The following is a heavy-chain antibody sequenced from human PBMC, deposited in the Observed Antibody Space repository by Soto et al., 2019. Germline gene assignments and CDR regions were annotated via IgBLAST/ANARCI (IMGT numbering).Heavy chain of an antibody. Sequence: QLQLQESGPGLVKPSGTLSLTCTVSGGSISSDRYFWAWIRQPPAKGLGWIGGMFYSGSTYYNPSLKSRGTLSVDMSVDMSKNRFSLKLNSVSAADTAIYFCARADYYDSYSYYFLPSDFDFWGQGTLVTVSS. V-gene: IGHV4-39*01. CDR1: GGSISSDRYF. J-gene: IGHJ4*02. D-gene: IGHD3-22*01. CDR3: ARADYYDSYSYYFLPSDFDF. CDR2: MFYSGST.